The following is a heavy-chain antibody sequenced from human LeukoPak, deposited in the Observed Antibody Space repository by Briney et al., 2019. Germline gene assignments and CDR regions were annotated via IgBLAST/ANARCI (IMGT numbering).Heavy chain of an antibody. Sequence: SETLSLTCTVSGGSIRSSTYYWNWIRQPPGKGLEWIGSIYYSGSTYYNPSLKSRVTISVDTSKNHFSLKLSSVTAADTAVYYCARFSPRAMGNYLDFWGQGTLVTVSS. V-gene: IGHV4-39*02. J-gene: IGHJ4*02. D-gene: IGHD7-27*01. CDR3: ARFSPRAMGNYLDF. CDR2: IYYSGST. CDR1: GGSIRSSTYY.